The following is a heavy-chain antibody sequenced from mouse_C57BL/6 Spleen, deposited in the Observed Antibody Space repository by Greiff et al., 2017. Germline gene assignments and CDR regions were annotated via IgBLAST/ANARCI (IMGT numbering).Heavy chain of an antibody. CDR2: LSSGGSYT. D-gene: IGHD2-4*01. V-gene: IGHV5-6*01. J-gene: IGHJ3*01. CDR1: GFTFSSYG. CDR3: ARHLDYDEVLAY. Sequence: EVKVVESGGDLVKPGGSLKLSCAASGFTFSSYGMSWVRQTPDKRLEWVATLSSGGSYTYYPDRVKGRFTISRDNAKNTLYLQMSSLKSEDTAMYYCARHLDYDEVLAYWGQGTLVTVSA.